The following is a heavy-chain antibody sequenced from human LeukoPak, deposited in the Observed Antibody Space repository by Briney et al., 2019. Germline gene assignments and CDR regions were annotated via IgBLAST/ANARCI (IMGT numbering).Heavy chain of an antibody. CDR2: IHPNSGGT. CDR3: AREAVVPAAVYYYYGMDV. V-gene: IGHV1-2*02. D-gene: IGHD2-2*01. J-gene: IGHJ6*02. CDR1: GYTFTGYY. Sequence: GASVKVSCKASGYTFTGYYLHWVRQAPGQGLEWMGWIHPNSGGTNYAQKFQGRVTMTRDTSISTAYMELSRLRSDDTAVYYCAREAVVPAAVYYYYGMDVWGQGTTVTVSS.